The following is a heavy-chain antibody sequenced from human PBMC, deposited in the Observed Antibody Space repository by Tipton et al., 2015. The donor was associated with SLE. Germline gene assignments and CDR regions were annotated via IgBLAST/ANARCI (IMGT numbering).Heavy chain of an antibody. CDR1: GGSISSSSYY. D-gene: IGHD2-2*01. Sequence: LRLSCTVSGGSISSSSYYWGWIRQPPGKGLEWIGSIYYSGSTYYNPSLKSRVTISVDTSENQFSLKLSSVTAADTAVYYCARGFCTGTSCSGRALDCWGQGTLVTVSS. J-gene: IGHJ4*02. V-gene: IGHV4-39*07. CDR3: ARGFCTGTSCSGRALDC. CDR2: IYYSGST.